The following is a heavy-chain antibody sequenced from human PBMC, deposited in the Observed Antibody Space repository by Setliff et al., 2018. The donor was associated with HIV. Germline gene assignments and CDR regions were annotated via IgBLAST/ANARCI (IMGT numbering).Heavy chain of an antibody. CDR1: GYTFSNYA. V-gene: IGHV1-3*01. J-gene: IGHJ4*02. D-gene: IGHD4-4*01. Sequence: ASVKVSCKASGYTFSNYAIHWLRQAPGQRLEWMGWINAGNGNTKNSQKFQGRLTITRDTSASTTYMELSSLRSEDTAVYYCAAARLLNDYRGPGAYYFDFWGQGTLVTVSS. CDR3: AAARLLNDYRGPGAYYFDF. CDR2: INAGNGNT.